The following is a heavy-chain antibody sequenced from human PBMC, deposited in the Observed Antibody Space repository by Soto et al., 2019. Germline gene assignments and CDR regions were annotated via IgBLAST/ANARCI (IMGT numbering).Heavy chain of an antibody. Sequence: ASVKVSCKASGGTFSSYAISWVRQAPGQGLEWMGRIIPILGIANYAQKFQGRVTITADKSASTAYMEMSSLRSEDTAVYYCARSPTLGSTMVRGVRDYYYMDVWGKGTTVTVSS. CDR2: IIPILGIA. J-gene: IGHJ6*03. CDR1: GGTFSSYA. D-gene: IGHD3-10*01. V-gene: IGHV1-69*04. CDR3: ARSPTLGSTMVRGVRDYYYMDV.